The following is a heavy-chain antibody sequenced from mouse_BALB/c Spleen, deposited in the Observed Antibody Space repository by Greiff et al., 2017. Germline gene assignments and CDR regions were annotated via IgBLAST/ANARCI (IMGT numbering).Heavy chain of an antibody. Sequence: EVMLVESGGGLVKPGGSLKLSCAASGFTFSSYAMSWVRQSPEKRLEWVAEISSGGSYTYYPDTVTGRFTISRDNAKNTLYLEMSSLRSEDTAMYYCARRGAHYYGSSYGAMDYWGQGTSVTVSS. J-gene: IGHJ4*01. V-gene: IGHV5-9-4*01. CDR1: GFTFSSYA. D-gene: IGHD1-1*01. CDR2: ISSGGSYT. CDR3: ARRGAHYYGSSYGAMDY.